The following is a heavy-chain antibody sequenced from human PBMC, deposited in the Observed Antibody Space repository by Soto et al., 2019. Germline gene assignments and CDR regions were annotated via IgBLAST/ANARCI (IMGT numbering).Heavy chain of an antibody. V-gene: IGHV3-74*01. D-gene: IGHD6-13*01. Sequence: PGGSLRLSCAASGFTFSSYWMHWVRQAPGKGLVWVSRINSDGSSTSYADSVKGRFTISRDNAKNTLYLQMNSLRAEDTAVYYCARMDSRSWASHYYYYGMDVWGQGTTVTVSS. CDR2: INSDGSST. CDR3: ARMDSRSWASHYYYYGMDV. CDR1: GFTFSSYW. J-gene: IGHJ6*02.